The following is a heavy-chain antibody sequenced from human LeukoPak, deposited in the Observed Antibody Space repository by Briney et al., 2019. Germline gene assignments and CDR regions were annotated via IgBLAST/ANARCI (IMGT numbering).Heavy chain of an antibody. V-gene: IGHV2-5*02. Sequence: SGPTLVNPTQTLTLTCTFSGFSLSTSGVGVGWIRQPPGKALEWLALIYWDDDERYSPSLKSRLTITKDTSKNQVVLTMTNMDPVDTATYYCAHSGQAIPRIAAANFDYWGQGTLVTVSS. D-gene: IGHD6-13*01. CDR1: GFSLSTSGVG. J-gene: IGHJ4*02. CDR2: IYWDDDE. CDR3: AHSGQAIPRIAAANFDY.